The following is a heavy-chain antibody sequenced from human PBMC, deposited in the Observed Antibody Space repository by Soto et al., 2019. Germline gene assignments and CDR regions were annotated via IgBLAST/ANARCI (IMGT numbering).Heavy chain of an antibody. V-gene: IGHV4-31*03. J-gene: IGHJ4*02. Sequence: TLSLTCTVSGASINSGGYYWNWVRLLPGRGLEWIGYIYFTGNAYYNPSLESRVTISLDTPQNQVSLELNSVYAADTAVYYGVSGDAWGVILAYWGQGDLVTVSS. D-gene: IGHD3-10*01. CDR3: VSGDAWGVILAY. CDR2: IYFTGNA. CDR1: GASINSGGYY.